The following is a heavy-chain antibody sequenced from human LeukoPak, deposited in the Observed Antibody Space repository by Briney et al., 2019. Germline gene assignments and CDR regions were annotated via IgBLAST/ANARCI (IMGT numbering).Heavy chain of an antibody. D-gene: IGHD3-3*01. J-gene: IGHJ5*02. CDR1: GHTFTGYY. Sequence: ASVKVSCKASGHTFTGYYMHWVRQAPGQGLEWMGWINPNSGVTHYAQKFQGRVTMTRDTSTSTAYMELSRLRFDDTAVYYCARGYDLDGPWGQGTLVTVSS. V-gene: IGHV1-2*02. CDR2: INPNSGVT. CDR3: ARGYDLDGP.